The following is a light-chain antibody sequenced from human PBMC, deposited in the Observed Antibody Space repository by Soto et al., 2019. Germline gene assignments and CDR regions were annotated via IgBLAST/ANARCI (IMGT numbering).Light chain of an antibody. CDR1: SSDVGGYNY. V-gene: IGLV2-14*01. Sequence: QSVLTQPASVSGSPGQPITVSCTGTSSDVGGYNYVSWYQQYPGKVPRLMIYDVTNRPSGVSNRFSGSKSGNTASLTISGLQAEDEADYYCSSYRRGSTYVFGTGTKVTVL. J-gene: IGLJ1*01. CDR3: SSYRRGSTYV. CDR2: DVT.